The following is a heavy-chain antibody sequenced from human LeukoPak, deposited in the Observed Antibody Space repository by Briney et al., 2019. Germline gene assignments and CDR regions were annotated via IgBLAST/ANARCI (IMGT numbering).Heavy chain of an antibody. V-gene: IGHV4-34*01. Sequence: SETLSLTCAVYGGSFSGYYWSWIRQPPGKGLEWIGEINHSGSTNYNPSLKSRVTISVDTSKNQFSLKLSSVTAADTAVYYCARLSWGSAPVAFDIWGQGTMVTVSS. CDR2: INHSGST. CDR3: ARLSWGSAPVAFDI. D-gene: IGHD3-16*01. J-gene: IGHJ3*02. CDR1: GGSFSGYY.